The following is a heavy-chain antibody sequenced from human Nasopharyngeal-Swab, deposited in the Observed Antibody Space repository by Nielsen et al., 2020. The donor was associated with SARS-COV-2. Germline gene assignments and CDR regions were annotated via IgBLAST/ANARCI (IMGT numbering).Heavy chain of an antibody. V-gene: IGHV4-38-2*01. Sequence: WIRRPPGKGLEWIGSIYHRGSTYYNPSLKSRVTISVDTSKNQFSLKLSSVTAADTAVYYCARPGVWFGELKNDAFDIWGQGTMVTVSS. J-gene: IGHJ3*02. CDR2: IYHRGST. CDR3: ARPGVWFGELKNDAFDI. D-gene: IGHD3-10*01.